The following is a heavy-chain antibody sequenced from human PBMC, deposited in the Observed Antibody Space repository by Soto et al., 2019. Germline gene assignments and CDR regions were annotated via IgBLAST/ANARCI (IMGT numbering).Heavy chain of an antibody. D-gene: IGHD1-7*01. CDR1: GFTFSNYE. V-gene: IGHV3-48*03. J-gene: IGHJ4*02. CDR3: ARDPDPGTSSY. Sequence: GGSLRLSCAASGFTFSNYEMNWVRQAPGKGLEWVSYISSSGGTMYYADSVKGRFTISRDNAKNSLYLQMNSLRAEDTAVYYCARDPDPGTSSYWGQGTLVTVSS. CDR2: ISSSGGTM.